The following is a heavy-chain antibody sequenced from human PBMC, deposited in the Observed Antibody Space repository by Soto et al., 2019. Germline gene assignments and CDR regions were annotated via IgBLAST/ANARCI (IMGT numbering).Heavy chain of an antibody. J-gene: IGHJ4*02. CDR1: GDSINSYY. Sequence: SETLSLTCTVSGDSINSYYWSWIRQPPGKGLEWIGYIYYSGSTNYNPSLKSRVTISVDTSKNQFSMRLSSVTAADTAVYYCARRGNSYIFFDYWGQGTLVTVSS. V-gene: IGHV4-59*08. CDR2: IYYSGST. CDR3: ARRGNSYIFFDY. D-gene: IGHD5-18*01.